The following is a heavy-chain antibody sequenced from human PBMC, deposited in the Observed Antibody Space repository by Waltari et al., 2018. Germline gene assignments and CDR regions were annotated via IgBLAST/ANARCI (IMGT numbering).Heavy chain of an antibody. J-gene: IGHJ3*02. CDR1: GGSISSGSYY. V-gene: IGHV4-61*02. Sequence: QVQLQESGPGLVKPSQTLSLTCTVSGGSISSGSYYWSWIRQPAGKGLEWIGRIYTSGSTNYNPSLKSRVTISVDTSKNQFSLKLSSVTAADTAVYYCARDWGCSSTSCYPTSWRAFDIWGQGTMVTVSS. CDR2: IYTSGST. CDR3: ARDWGCSSTSCYPTSWRAFDI. D-gene: IGHD2-2*01.